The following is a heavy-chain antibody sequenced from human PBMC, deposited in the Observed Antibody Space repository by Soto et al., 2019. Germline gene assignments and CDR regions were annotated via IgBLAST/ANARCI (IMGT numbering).Heavy chain of an antibody. V-gene: IGHV4-4*02. D-gene: IGHD1-26*01. CDR2: ICHSGST. CDR3: ARVRGEKWEPPRDY. J-gene: IGHJ4*02. Sequence: QVQLQESGPGLVKPSGTLSLTCAVSGGAISSSNWWSWVRQPPGKGLEWIGEICHSGSTNYNPSLKSRVTTSVDKSKTQFSRKLSSVTAADTAVYYCARVRGEKWEPPRDYWGQGTLVTVSS. CDR1: GGAISSSNW.